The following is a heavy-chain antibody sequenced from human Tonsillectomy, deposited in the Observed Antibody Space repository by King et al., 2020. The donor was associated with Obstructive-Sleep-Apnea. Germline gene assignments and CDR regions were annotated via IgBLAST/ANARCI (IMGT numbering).Heavy chain of an antibody. J-gene: IGHJ6*02. D-gene: IGHD2-2*01. CDR2: ITSTGDT. Sequence: QLVQSGGGLVHPGGSLRLSCAASGFMFSKFAMNWVRQAPGKGPEWVSTITSTGDTYHADSVKGRFAISRDISKNTLYLRMNSLRVEDTAEYYCAKVSRDGAVVEVPSGKEYYYYYYAMDVWGQGTRVTVSS. CDR1: GFMFSKFA. CDR3: AKVSRDGAVVEVPSGKEYYYYYYAMDV. V-gene: IGHV3-23*04.